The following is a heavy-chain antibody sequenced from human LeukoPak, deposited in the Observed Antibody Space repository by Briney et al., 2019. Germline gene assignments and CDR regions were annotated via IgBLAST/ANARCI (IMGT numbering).Heavy chain of an antibody. CDR3: AKGSYYDQVEESDY. CDR2: ISYDGSNK. V-gene: IGHV3-30-3*01. D-gene: IGHD3-16*01. Sequence: PGRSLRLSCAASGFTFSSYAMHWVRQAPGKGLEWVAVISYDGSNKYYADSVKGRFTISRDNSKNTLYLQMSSLRAEDTAAYYCAKGSYYDQVEESDYWGQGTLVTVSS. J-gene: IGHJ4*02. CDR1: GFTFSSYA.